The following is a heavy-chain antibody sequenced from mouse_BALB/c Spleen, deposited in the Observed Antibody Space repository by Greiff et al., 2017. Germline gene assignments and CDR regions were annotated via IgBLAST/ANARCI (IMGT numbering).Heavy chain of an antibody. CDR1: GYTFTSYW. D-gene: IGHD2-3*01. J-gene: IGHJ1*01. Sequence: VQLHQSGAELARPGASVKLSCKASGYTFTSYWMQWVKQRPGQGLEWIGAIYPGDGDTRYTQKFKGKATLTADKSSSTAYMQLSSLASEDSAVYYCARGLLWYFDVWGAGTTVTVSS. V-gene: IGHV1-87*01. CDR3: ARGLLWYFDV. CDR2: IYPGDGDT.